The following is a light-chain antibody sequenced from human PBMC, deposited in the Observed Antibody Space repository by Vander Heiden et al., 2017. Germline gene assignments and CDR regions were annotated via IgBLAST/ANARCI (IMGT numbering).Light chain of an antibody. CDR1: NLGDKY. CDR3: QAWDTSHVV. J-gene: IGLJ2*01. CDR2: QDN. Sequence: SYELTQPPSVSVSPGQTASITCSGDNLGDKYACWYQQKPGQSPVLVIYQDNKRPSGIPERFSGSTSGNTATLTISGTQAMDEAYYYCQAWDTSHVVFGGGTKLT. V-gene: IGLV3-1*01.